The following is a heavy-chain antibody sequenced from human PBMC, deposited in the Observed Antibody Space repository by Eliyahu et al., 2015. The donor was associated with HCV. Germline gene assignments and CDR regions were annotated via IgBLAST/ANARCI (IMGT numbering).Heavy chain of an antibody. Sequence: QVQLQQSXPGLVKPSQTLXLTXAXSGDXXSSNSAAWNWIRQSPSRGLEWLGRTYYRSKWYNNYAVSVKSRITINPDSSKNQFSLQLNSVTPEDTAVYYCANSHETPGVRLDYWGQGILVTVSS. J-gene: IGHJ4*02. D-gene: IGHD1-14*01. CDR3: ANSHETPGVRLDY. CDR1: GDXXSSNSAA. CDR2: TYYRSKWYN. V-gene: IGHV6-1*01.